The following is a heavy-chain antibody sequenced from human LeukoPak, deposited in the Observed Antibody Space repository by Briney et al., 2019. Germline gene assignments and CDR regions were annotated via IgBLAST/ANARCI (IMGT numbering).Heavy chain of an antibody. J-gene: IGHJ5*02. Sequence: SETLSLTCAVSGGSISSSNWWIWVRQPPGKGLEWIGEIYHSGTTNYNPSLKSRVTISVDKSKNQFSLKLSSVTAADTAVYYCARDSGTAGEVKFDPWGQGTLVTVSS. D-gene: IGHD3-10*01. CDR3: ARDSGTAGEVKFDP. CDR2: IYHSGTT. CDR1: GGSISSSNW. V-gene: IGHV4-4*02.